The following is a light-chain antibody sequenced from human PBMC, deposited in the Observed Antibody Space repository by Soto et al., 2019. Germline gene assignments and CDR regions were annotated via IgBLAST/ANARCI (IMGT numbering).Light chain of an antibody. CDR2: GTA. J-gene: IGKJ1*01. CDR1: QSIGSSY. V-gene: IGKV3-20*01. Sequence: EKVLTQSPATLSLSPGERATLSCRASQSIGSSYLAWYQQPPGPAPRLIIYGTANGAPGIPFRFSGSGSGPAFTLTISRLEPEDIAVDYCQQIGSSWLTFGQGPKVAIK. CDR3: QQIGSSWLT.